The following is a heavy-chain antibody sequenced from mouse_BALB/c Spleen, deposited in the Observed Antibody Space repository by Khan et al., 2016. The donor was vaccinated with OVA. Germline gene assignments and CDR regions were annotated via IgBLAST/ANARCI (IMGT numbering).Heavy chain of an antibody. D-gene: IGHD2-2*01. V-gene: IGHV1S135*01. J-gene: IGHJ3*01. CDR1: GYSSTTYY. CDR3: TRHGYVAWFTY. Sequence: VQLKQSGTELMKPGASVKISCKASGYSSTTYYIHWVMQSHGTSLEWIGYIDPFSGGTTYNQKFKGKATLTVDKSSSTAYIHLTNLTSEDSAVYYFTRHGYVAWFTYWGQGTLVTVSA. CDR2: IDPFSGGT.